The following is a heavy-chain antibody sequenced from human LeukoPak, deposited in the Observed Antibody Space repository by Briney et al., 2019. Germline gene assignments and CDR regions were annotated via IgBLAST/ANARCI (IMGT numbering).Heavy chain of an antibody. D-gene: IGHD4-23*01. CDR1: GGSISSYY. CDR3: ARDWLDYGGNGEEGFDI. CDR2: IYTSGGT. V-gene: IGHV4-4*07. J-gene: IGHJ3*02. Sequence: SETLSLTCIVSGGSISSYYWSWIRQPAGKGLEWIGRIYTSGGTNYNPSLESRVTMSVDTSKNQFSLNLSSVTAADTAVYYCARDWLDYGGNGEEGFDIWGQGTMVTVSS.